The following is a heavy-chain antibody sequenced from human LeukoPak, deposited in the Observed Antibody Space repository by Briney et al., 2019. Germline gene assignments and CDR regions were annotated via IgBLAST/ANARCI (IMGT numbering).Heavy chain of an antibody. D-gene: IGHD3-9*01. CDR1: GYSISSGYY. Sequence: SETLSLTCTVSGYSISSGYYWGWIRQPPGKGLEWIGSIYHSGRTFYNPSLKSRVTISVDTSKNQFSLKLTSVTAADTAVYYCAILTGYYVFDYWGQGTLVTVSS. V-gene: IGHV4-38-2*02. CDR2: IYHSGRT. J-gene: IGHJ4*02. CDR3: AILTGYYVFDY.